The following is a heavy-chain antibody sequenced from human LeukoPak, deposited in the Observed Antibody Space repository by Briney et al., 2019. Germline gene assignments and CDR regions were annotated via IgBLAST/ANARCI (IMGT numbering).Heavy chain of an antibody. CDR3: AKDPNYGDYFDY. V-gene: IGHV3-23*01. J-gene: IGHJ4*02. CDR2: ISGSGGRT. CDR1: GFTFSSYA. D-gene: IGHD4-17*01. Sequence: GGSLRLSCSASGFTFSSYAMHWVRQAPGKGLEWVSAISGSGGRTYYADSVKGRFTISRDNSKNTLYLQMNSLRAEDTAVYYCAKDPNYGDYFDYWGQGTLVTVSS.